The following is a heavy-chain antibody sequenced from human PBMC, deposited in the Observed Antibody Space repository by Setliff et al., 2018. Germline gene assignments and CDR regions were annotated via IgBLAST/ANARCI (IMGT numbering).Heavy chain of an antibody. Sequence: PGESLKIFCQGSGHSFTSYWIGWVRQMPGKGLEWMGIIYPGDSDTRYSPSFQGQVTISADKSISTAYLQWSSPKASDTAMYYCARQAVAGSDAFDIWGQGTIVTVSS. CDR3: ARQAVAGSDAFDI. D-gene: IGHD6-19*01. CDR2: IYPGDSDT. CDR1: GHSFTSYW. V-gene: IGHV5-51*01. J-gene: IGHJ3*02.